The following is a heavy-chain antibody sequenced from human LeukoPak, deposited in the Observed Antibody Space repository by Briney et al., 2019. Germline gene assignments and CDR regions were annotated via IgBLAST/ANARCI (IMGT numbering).Heavy chain of an antibody. Sequence: SETLSLTCTVSGGSISSYYWSWIRRPPGKGLEWVGYIYYSGSTNYNPSLKGRVTISVDTSKNQFSLKLSSVTAADTAVYYCARDRGRGFRGIGYFDYWGQGILVTVSS. V-gene: IGHV4-59*01. CDR2: IYYSGST. D-gene: IGHD6-13*01. CDR3: ARDRGRGFRGIGYFDY. J-gene: IGHJ4*02. CDR1: GGSISSYY.